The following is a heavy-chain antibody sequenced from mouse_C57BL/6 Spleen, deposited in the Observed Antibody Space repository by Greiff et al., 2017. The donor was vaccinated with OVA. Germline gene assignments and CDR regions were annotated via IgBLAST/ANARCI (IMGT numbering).Heavy chain of an antibody. J-gene: IGHJ4*01. CDR1: GFTFSDYG. D-gene: IGHD2-4*01. CDR2: ISSGSSTI. Sequence: EVKLAESGGGLVKPGGSLKLSCAASGFTFSDYGMHWVRQAPEKGLEWVAYISSGSSTIYYADTVKGRFTISRDNAKNTLFLQMTSLRSEDTAMYYCARGDYDPYYYAMDYWGQGTSVTVSS. CDR3: ARGDYDPYYYAMDY. V-gene: IGHV5-17*01.